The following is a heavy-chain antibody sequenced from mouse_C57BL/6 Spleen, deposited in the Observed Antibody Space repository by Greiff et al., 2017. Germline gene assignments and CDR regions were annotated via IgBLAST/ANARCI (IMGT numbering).Heavy chain of an antibody. D-gene: IGHD2-1*01. V-gene: IGHV1-54*01. CDR1: GYAFTNYL. CDR3: ARVHGNYVGFAY. Sequence: QVQLQQSGAELVRPGTSVKVSCKASGYAFTNYLIEWVKQRPGQGLEWIGVINPGSGGTNYNEKFKGKATLTADKSSSTAYMQLSSLTSEDSAVYFCARVHGNYVGFAYWGQGTLVTVSA. J-gene: IGHJ3*01. CDR2: INPGSGGT.